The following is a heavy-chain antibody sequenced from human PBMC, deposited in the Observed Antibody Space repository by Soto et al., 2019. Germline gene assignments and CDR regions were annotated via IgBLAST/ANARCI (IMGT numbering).Heavy chain of an antibody. CDR3: ARGLLLWFGELSRRGGYYYYMDV. V-gene: IGHV4-34*01. D-gene: IGHD3-10*01. CDR1: GGSFSGYY. CDR2: INDSGSS. J-gene: IGHJ6*03. Sequence: QVQLQQWGAGLLKPSETLSLTCAVYGGSFSGYYWSWIRQPPGKGLEWIGEINDSGSSNYNPSLKSGVTISVDTPKNLFSLKLSSVTAADTAVYYCARGLLLWFGELSRRGGYYYYMDVWGKGTMVTVSS.